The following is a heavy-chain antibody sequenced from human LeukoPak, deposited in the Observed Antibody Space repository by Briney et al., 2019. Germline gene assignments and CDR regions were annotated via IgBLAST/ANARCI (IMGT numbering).Heavy chain of an antibody. CDR3: AKDRVSSETDFDC. Sequence: GGSLRLSCAASGFTFSSYAMHWVRQAPGKGLEWVAFIRNDGRNTYYADSVKGRFAISRDNSKNTLYLQMNSLRAEDTAVYYCAKDRVSSETDFDCWGQGTLVSVSS. CDR1: GFTFSSYA. V-gene: IGHV3-30*02. D-gene: IGHD3-22*01. CDR2: IRNDGRNT. J-gene: IGHJ4*02.